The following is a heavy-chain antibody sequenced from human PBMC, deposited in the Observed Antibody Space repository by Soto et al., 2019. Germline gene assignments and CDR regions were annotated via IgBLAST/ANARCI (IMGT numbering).Heavy chain of an antibody. Sequence: SETLSLTCTVSGGSISSYYWSWIRQPPGKGLEWIGYIYYSGSTNYNPSLKSRVTISVDTSKNQFSLKLSSVTAADTAVYYCARGGVGNGQQLDYYYYYGMDVWGQGTTVTVSS. J-gene: IGHJ6*02. CDR1: GGSISSYY. CDR3: ARGGVGNGQQLDYYYYYGMDV. D-gene: IGHD6-13*01. V-gene: IGHV4-59*01. CDR2: IYYSGST.